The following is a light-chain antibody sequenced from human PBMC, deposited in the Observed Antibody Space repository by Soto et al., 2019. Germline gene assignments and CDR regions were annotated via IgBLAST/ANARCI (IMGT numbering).Light chain of an antibody. CDR1: QSVSSN. Sequence: EIVMTQSPATLSVSPGERATLSCRASQSVSSNLAWYQQKPGQAPRLLIYGAPTRATGIPVRFSGSGSGTEFTLTISSLQSEDFAVYYCQQYNNWPWTFGQGTKV. CDR2: GAP. V-gene: IGKV3-15*01. CDR3: QQYNNWPWT. J-gene: IGKJ1*01.